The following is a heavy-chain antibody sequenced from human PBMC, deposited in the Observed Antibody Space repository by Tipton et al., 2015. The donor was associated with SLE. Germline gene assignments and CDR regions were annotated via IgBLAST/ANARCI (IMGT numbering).Heavy chain of an antibody. V-gene: IGHV3-21*01. Sequence: SLRLSCTASEFSFSTYTMNWVRQAPGMGLEWLSSIDSNGNHIYYADSVKGRFTISRDNAKNSLYLQMNSLRAEDTAVYYCARGRFDPWGQGTLVTVSS. CDR3: ARGRFDP. CDR2: IDSNGNHI. CDR1: EFSFSTYT. J-gene: IGHJ5*02.